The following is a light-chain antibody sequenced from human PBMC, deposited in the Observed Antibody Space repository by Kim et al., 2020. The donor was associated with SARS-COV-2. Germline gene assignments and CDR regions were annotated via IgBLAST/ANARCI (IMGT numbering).Light chain of an antibody. V-gene: IGLV3-1*01. J-gene: IGLJ2*01. CDR3: QAWESRKVI. CDR1: KVGNKY. Sequence: SLSPGQTARITCYGDKVGNKYVSWYQQKSGQSPVLVISQDTKRPSEIHERFSGSNAGDTATLTISGTQAMDEADNYCQAWESRKVIFGGGTQLTVL. CDR2: QDT.